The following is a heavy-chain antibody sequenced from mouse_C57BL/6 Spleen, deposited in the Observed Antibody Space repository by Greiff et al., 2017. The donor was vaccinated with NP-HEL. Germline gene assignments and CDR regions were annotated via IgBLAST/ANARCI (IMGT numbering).Heavy chain of an antibody. CDR2: IHPNSGST. V-gene: IGHV1-64*01. D-gene: IGHD2-4*01. CDR3: AGTDDYDEVDY. Sequence: QVQLQQPGAELVKPGASVKLSCKASGYTFTSYWMHWVKQRPGQGLEWIGMIHPNSGSTNYNEKFKSKATLTVDKSSSTAYMQLSSLTSEDSAVYYCAGTDDYDEVDYWGQGTTLTVSS. CDR1: GYTFTSYW. J-gene: IGHJ2*01.